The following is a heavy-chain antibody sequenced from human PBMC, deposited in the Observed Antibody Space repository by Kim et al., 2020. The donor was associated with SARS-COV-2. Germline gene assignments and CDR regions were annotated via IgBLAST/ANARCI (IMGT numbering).Heavy chain of an antibody. D-gene: IGHD3-16*02. CDR3: ARVGYDYVCGSYRDYYYY. Sequence: LSLTCAASGFTFSDYYMSWIRQAPGKGPEWVSYISSSSSYTNYADSVKGRFTISRDNAKNSLYLQMNSLRAEDTAVYYCARVGYDYVCGSYRDYYYY. V-gene: IGHV3-11*05. CDR1: GFTFSDYY. CDR2: ISSSSSYT. J-gene: IGHJ6*01.